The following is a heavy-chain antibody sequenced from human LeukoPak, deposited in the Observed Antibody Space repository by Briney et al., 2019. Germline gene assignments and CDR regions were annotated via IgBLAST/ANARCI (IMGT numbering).Heavy chain of an antibody. J-gene: IGHJ6*03. CDR1: GGSISSYY. D-gene: IGHD2-2*01. Sequence: SETLSLTCTVSGGSISSYYWSWIRQPAGKGLEWIGRFYTSGSTNYNPSLKSRVTMSVDTSKNQFSLKLSSVTAADTAVYYCAREVPPAPYYYYCYMDVWGKGTTVTVSS. CDR3: AREVPPAPYYYYCYMDV. CDR2: FYTSGST. V-gene: IGHV4-4*07.